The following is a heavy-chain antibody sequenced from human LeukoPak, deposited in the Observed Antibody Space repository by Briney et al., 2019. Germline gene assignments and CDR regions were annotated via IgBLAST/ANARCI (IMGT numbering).Heavy chain of an antibody. J-gene: IGHJ4*02. CDR3: ARPSPWFGAGYYQGRQQGRRGFDY. V-gene: IGHV4-4*02. D-gene: IGHD3/OR15-3a*01. Sequence: SETLSLTCAVSDGSISSGNWWSWVRQPPGKGLEWIGEIYHSGSTNYNPSLKSRVIISVDKSKNQFSLKLSSVTAADTAVYYCARPSPWFGAGYYQGRQQGRRGFDYWGQGTLVTVSS. CDR1: DGSISSGNW. CDR2: IYHSGST.